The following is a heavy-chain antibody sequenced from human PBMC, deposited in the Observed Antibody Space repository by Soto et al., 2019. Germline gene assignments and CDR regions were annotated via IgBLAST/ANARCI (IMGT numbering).Heavy chain of an antibody. V-gene: IGHV3-74*01. D-gene: IGHD3-10*01. Sequence: GGSLRLSCAASGFPFDDYSMNWVRQAPGKGLVWVSHINSDGSTIVYADSVKGRFTISRDNAKNTLYLQMNSLKAEDTAVYYCVRDRGNPDSFNVWGRGTMVTVSS. J-gene: IGHJ3*01. CDR3: VRDRGNPDSFNV. CDR2: INSDGSTI. CDR1: GFPFDDYS.